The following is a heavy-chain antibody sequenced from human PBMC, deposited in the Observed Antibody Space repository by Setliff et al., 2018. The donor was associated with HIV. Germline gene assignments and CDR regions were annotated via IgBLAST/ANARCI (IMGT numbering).Heavy chain of an antibody. CDR1: GGSISRNC. J-gene: IGHJ6*03. V-gene: IGHV4-59*01. Sequence: PSETLSLTCSVSGGSISRNCWSWIRLPPGKGLEWIGNIYYRGSTNYNPSLKSRVTISVDMSKNQFSLKLSSVTAADTAVYYCARADLGPRYMDVWGKGTTVTVS. CDR2: IYYRGST. CDR3: ARADLGPRYMDV. D-gene: IGHD3-16*01.